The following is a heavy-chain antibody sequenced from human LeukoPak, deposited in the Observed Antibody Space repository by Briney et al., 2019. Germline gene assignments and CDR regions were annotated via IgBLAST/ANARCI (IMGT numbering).Heavy chain of an antibody. D-gene: IGHD3-10*01. Sequence: PGGSLRLSCAASGFTFRSYWMSWVRQAPGKGLEWVANIKQDGSEKYYVDSVKGRFTISRDNAKNSPYLQMNSLRAEDTAVYFCARSLLSGSYYYGLDYWGQGTLVTVSS. CDR1: GFTFRSYW. CDR2: IKQDGSEK. J-gene: IGHJ4*02. CDR3: ARSLLSGSYYYGLDY. V-gene: IGHV3-7*01.